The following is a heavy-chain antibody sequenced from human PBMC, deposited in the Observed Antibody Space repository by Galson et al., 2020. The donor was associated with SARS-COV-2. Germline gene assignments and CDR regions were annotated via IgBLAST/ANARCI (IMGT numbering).Heavy chain of an antibody. D-gene: IGHD3-22*01. V-gene: IGHV4-59*01. CDR1: GGSISPYY. Sequence: SQTLSLTCTVSGGSISPYYWGWIRQPPGKGLDWIGYISNRGATSYNPSFESRVTMSQDTSNSQFSLRLTSVTAADAAVYYCAFSLSGYYYAPDLWGQGTLVTVSS. CDR2: ISNRGAT. J-gene: IGHJ5*02. CDR3: AFSLSGYYYAPDL.